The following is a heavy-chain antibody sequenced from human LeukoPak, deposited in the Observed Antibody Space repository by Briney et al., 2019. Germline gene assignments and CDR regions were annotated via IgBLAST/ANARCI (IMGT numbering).Heavy chain of an antibody. CDR3: ASGSMVRGVSNWYFDL. V-gene: IGHV4-59*01. D-gene: IGHD3-10*01. J-gene: IGHJ2*01. Sequence: SETLSLTCTVSGASISSYYWSWIRQAPGKGLEFIGYVYYSGGTNYNPSLKSRVTISADTSKNQFSLKLSPVTAADTAVYYCASGSMVRGVSNWYFDLWGRGTLVTVSS. CDR2: VYYSGGT. CDR1: GASISSYY.